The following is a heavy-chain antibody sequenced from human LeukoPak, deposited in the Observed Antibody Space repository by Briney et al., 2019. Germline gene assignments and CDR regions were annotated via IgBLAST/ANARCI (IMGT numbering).Heavy chain of an antibody. CDR3: ARTPAGMRWDFDY. V-gene: IGHV3-21*01. J-gene: IGHJ4*02. Sequence: GGSLRLSCAASGFTFDDYGMSWVRQAPGKGLEWVSSISSSSSYIYYADSVKGRFTISRDNAKNSLYLQMNSLRAEDTAVYYCARTPAGMRWDFDYWGQGTLVTVSS. D-gene: IGHD2-2*01. CDR2: ISSSSSYI. CDR1: GFTFDDYG.